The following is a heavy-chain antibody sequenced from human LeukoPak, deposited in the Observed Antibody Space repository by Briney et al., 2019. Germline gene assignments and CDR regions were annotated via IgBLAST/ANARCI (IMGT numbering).Heavy chain of an antibody. V-gene: IGHV1-46*01. CDR3: ARVAVAGTDNGY. J-gene: IGHJ4*02. Sequence: SSVKVSCKASGGTFSSYAISWVRQAPGQGLEWMGIINPSGGSTSYAQKFQGRVTMTRDTSTSTVYMELSSLRSEDTAVYYCARVAVAGTDNGYWGQGTLVTVSS. CDR2: INPSGGST. CDR1: GGTFSSYA. D-gene: IGHD6-19*01.